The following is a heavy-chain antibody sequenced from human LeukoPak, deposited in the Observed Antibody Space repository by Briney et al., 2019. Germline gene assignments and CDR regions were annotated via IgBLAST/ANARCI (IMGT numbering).Heavy chain of an antibody. V-gene: IGHV3-30*19. CDR2: ISYDGSNK. J-gene: IGHJ4*02. D-gene: IGHD6-13*01. Sequence: PGGSLRLSCAASGFTFSSYGMHWVRQAPGKGLEWVAAISYDGSNKYYTDSVKGRFAVSRDNSKNRLYLQMNSLRAEDTAVYYCARARLDSSSWYGAHFDSWGQGTLVSVSP. CDR1: GFTFSSYG. CDR3: ARARLDSSSWYGAHFDS.